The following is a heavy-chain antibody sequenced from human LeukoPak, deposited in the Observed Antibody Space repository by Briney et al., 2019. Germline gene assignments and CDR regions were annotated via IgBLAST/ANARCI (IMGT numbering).Heavy chain of an antibody. V-gene: IGHV4-59*12. CDR3: ARLLVGATPGDY. CDR2: ILYSGST. D-gene: IGHD1-26*01. Sequence: PSETLSLTCTVSGGSISNYYWSWIRQPPGKGLEWIGYILYSGSTNYNPSLKSRVTISVDTSKNQFSLKLSSVTAADTAVYYCARLLVGATPGDYWGQGTLVTVSS. CDR1: GGSISNYY. J-gene: IGHJ4*02.